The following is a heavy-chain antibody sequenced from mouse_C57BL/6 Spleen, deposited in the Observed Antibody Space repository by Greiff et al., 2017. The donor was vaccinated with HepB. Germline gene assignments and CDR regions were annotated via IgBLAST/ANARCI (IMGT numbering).Heavy chain of an antibody. Sequence: QVQLQQPGAELVKPGASVKLSCKASGYTFTSYWMHWVKQRPGQGLEWIGKVDPNSGYTKYNEKFKGKSTLTVDKPPSTAYMQRSSLTSEDSAVYCCATEYDSSSFYYAMDYWGQGTSVTVSS. D-gene: IGHD1-1*01. V-gene: IGHV1-72*01. CDR2: VDPNSGYT. J-gene: IGHJ4*01. CDR1: GYTFTSYW. CDR3: ATEYDSSSFYYAMDY.